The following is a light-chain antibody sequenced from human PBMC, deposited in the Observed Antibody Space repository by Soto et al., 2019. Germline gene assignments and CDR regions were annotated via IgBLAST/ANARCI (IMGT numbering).Light chain of an antibody. J-gene: IGLJ1*01. CDR3: AAWDDSLNGYV. CDR2: SNN. V-gene: IGLV1-44*01. Sequence: QSVLTQPPSASGTPGQRVTISCSGSNSNIGSHTVNWYQHLPGTAPIPLIYSNNQRPSGVPDRFSGSKSGTSASLDISGLQSEDEADYYCAAWDDSLNGYVFGTGTKLTVL. CDR1: NSNIGSHT.